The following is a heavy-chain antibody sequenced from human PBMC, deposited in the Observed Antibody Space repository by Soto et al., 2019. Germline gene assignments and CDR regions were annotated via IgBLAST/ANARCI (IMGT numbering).Heavy chain of an antibody. J-gene: IGHJ4*02. CDR1: GGSISNFY. CDR2: ISYSGNT. Sequence: KASETLSLTCTVSGGSISNFYWSWIRQPPGKGLEWIGYISYSGNTNYNPSLKSRVTISVDTSKNQFSLKLSSVTTADTAVYYCARGRFDFIWGTPAPYLDYWGQGALVTVSS. D-gene: IGHD3-16*01. V-gene: IGHV4-59*01. CDR3: ARGRFDFIWGTPAPYLDY.